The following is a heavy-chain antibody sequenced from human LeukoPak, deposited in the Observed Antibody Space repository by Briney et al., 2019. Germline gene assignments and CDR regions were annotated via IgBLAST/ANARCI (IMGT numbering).Heavy chain of an antibody. CDR2: IYYSGST. CDR1: GGSISDYS. V-gene: IGHV4-59*12. CDR3: ARDPGPGAFDI. Sequence: SETLSLTCTVSGGSISDYSWSWIRQPPGKGLEWIGNIYYSGSTYYNPSLKSRVTISVDTSKNQFSLKLSSVTAADTAVYYCARDPGPGAFDIWGQGTMVTVSS. J-gene: IGHJ3*02.